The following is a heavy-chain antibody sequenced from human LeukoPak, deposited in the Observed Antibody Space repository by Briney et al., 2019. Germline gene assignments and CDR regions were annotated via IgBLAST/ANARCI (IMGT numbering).Heavy chain of an antibody. CDR1: GGSISSYY. CDR2: IYYSGST. D-gene: IGHD3-3*01. CDR3: ARVDHYDFWSGYAPYNWFDP. V-gene: IGHV4-59*01. J-gene: IGHJ5*02. Sequence: SETLSLTCTVSGGSISSYYWSWIRQPPGKGLEWIGYIYYSGSTNYNPSLKSRVTISVDTSKNQFSLKLSSVTAADTAVYYCARVDHYDFWSGYAPYNWFDPWGQGTLVTVSS.